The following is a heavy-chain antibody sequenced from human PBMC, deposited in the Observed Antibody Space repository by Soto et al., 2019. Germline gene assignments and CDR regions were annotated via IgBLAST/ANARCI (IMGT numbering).Heavy chain of an antibody. Sequence: SETLSLTCTVSGGSISSYYWSWIRQPPGKGLEWIGYIYYSGTTNYNPSLKSRVTTSVDTSKNQFSLKLSSVSAADTAVYYCARLNAGRFDYWGQGILVTVSS. CDR1: GGSISSYY. J-gene: IGHJ4*02. V-gene: IGHV4-59*01. CDR3: ARLNAGRFDY. CDR2: IYYSGTT.